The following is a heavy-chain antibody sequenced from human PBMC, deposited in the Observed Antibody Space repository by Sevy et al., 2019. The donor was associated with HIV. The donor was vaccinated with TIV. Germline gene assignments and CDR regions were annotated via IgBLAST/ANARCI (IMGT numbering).Heavy chain of an antibody. V-gene: IGHV3-30*03. Sequence: GGSLRLSCAASGFTFSSYGMHWVRQAPGKGLEWVAVISYDGSNKYYADSVKGRFTISRDNSKNMLYLQMNSLRAEDTAVYYCATRPQYGDYVSAFDIWGQGTMVTVSS. CDR1: GFTFSSYG. J-gene: IGHJ3*02. CDR2: ISYDGSNK. D-gene: IGHD4-17*01. CDR3: ATRPQYGDYVSAFDI.